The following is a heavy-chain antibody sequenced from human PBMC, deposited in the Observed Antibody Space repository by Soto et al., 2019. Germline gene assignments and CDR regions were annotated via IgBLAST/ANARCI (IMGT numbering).Heavy chain of an antibody. J-gene: IGHJ4*02. Sequence: QVQLVQSGAEVKKPGASVKVSCKVSGNIFTSQYMHWVRQAPGQGLEWMAMINPSGGRTSYAQMFQGRVTMTRDTSTSTVHMEVSSLRSEDTAVYYCFRDVGDWGQGTLVTVSS. CDR1: GNIFTSQY. CDR3: FRDVGD. D-gene: IGHD3-3*01. CDR2: INPSGGRT. V-gene: IGHV1-46*03.